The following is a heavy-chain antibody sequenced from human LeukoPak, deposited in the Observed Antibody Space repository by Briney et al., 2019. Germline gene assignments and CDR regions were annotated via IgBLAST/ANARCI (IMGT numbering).Heavy chain of an antibody. Sequence: ASVKVSCKASGGTLSSYGISWVRQAPGQGLEWLGWISTYNGNTHYAQKLQGRVTMTTDTSTTIAYMELRSLRSDDTAVYYCARDYRTGFDYWGQGTLVTVSS. D-gene: IGHD7-27*01. V-gene: IGHV1-18*01. J-gene: IGHJ4*02. CDR1: GGTLSSYG. CDR3: ARDYRTGFDY. CDR2: ISTYNGNT.